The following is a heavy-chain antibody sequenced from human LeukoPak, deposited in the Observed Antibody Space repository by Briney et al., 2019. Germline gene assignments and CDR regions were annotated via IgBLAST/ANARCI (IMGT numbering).Heavy chain of an antibody. CDR2: ISSSSSYI. CDR3: ARDIVATIPYFDY. J-gene: IGHJ4*02. CDR1: GFTFSSYS. Sequence: PGGSLRLSCAASGFTFSSYSMNWVRQAPGKGLEWVSSISSSSSYIYYADSVKGRFTISRDNAKNSLYLQMNSLRAEDTAVYYCARDIVATIPYFDYWGQGTLVTVSS. D-gene: IGHD5-12*01. V-gene: IGHV3-21*01.